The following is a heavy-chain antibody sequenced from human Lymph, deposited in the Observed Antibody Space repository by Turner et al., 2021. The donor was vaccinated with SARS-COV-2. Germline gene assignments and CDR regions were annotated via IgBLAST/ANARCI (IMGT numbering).Heavy chain of an antibody. D-gene: IGHD2-21*02. CDR1: GCSISSSSYY. CDR2: IYYSGST. CDR3: AGLIVVVTEHVVGLNAFDI. V-gene: IGHV4-39*01. J-gene: IGHJ3*02. Sequence: QLQLQESGPGLVTPSETLSLTCTVSGCSISSSSYYWGWIRQPPGKGLEWIGTIYYSGSTYYNPSLKSRVTISVDTSKNQFSLKLSSVTAADTAVYYCAGLIVVVTEHVVGLNAFDIWGQGTMVTISS.